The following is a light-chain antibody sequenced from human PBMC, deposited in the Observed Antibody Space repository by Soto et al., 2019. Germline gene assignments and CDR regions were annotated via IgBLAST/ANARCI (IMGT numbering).Light chain of an antibody. V-gene: IGLV2-18*02. Sequence: LTQPPSVSGSPGQSVAISCTGTSSDVGSYSRVSWYQQPPGTAPKVMIYEVSNRPSGVPDRFSGSKSGNTASLTISGLQAEDEADYYCSSYTSSSTYVFGTGTKVTVL. CDR1: SSDVGSYSR. CDR3: SSYTSSSTYV. CDR2: EVS. J-gene: IGLJ1*01.